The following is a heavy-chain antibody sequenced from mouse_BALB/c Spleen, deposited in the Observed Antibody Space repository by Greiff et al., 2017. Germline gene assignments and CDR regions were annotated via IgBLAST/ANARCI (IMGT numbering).Heavy chain of an antibody. J-gene: IGHJ3*01. CDR1: GYTFTSYW. CDR2: INPSTGYT. V-gene: IGHV1-7*01. Sequence: VKLQESGAELAKPGASVKMSCKASGYTFTSYWMHWVKQRPGQGLEWIGYINPSTGYTEYNQKFKDKATLTADKSSSTAYMQLSSLTSEDSAVYYCARFTTARAFAYWGQGTLVTVSA. D-gene: IGHD1-2*01. CDR3: ARFTTARAFAY.